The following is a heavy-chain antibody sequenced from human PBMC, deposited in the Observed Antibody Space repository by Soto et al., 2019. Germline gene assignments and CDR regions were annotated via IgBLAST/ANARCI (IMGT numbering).Heavy chain of an antibody. CDR3: ARVGAGIAAADNYFDY. V-gene: IGHV3-30-3*01. J-gene: IGHJ4*02. Sequence: QVQLVESGGGVVQPGRSLRLSCAASGFTFSSYAMHWVRQAPGKGLEWVAVISYDGSNKYYADSVKGRFTISRDNSKNTLYLQMNSLRAEDTAVYYCARVGAGIAAADNYFDYWGQGTLVTVSS. D-gene: IGHD6-13*01. CDR2: ISYDGSNK. CDR1: GFTFSSYA.